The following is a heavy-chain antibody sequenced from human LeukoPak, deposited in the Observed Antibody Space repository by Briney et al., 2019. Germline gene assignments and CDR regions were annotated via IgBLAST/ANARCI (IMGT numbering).Heavy chain of an antibody. D-gene: IGHD3-22*01. CDR3: AVDGRYYYDSDAYYNHDS. Sequence: GASVKVSCKASGGTFSSYAISWVRQAPGQGLEWMGGIIPIFTLINYAQKFQGRVTITADNSTSTAYMELSSLRSEDTAVYYCAVDGRYYYDSDAYYNHDSWGQGTLVIVSS. CDR1: GGTFSSYA. CDR2: IIPIFTLI. V-gene: IGHV1-69*10. J-gene: IGHJ4*02.